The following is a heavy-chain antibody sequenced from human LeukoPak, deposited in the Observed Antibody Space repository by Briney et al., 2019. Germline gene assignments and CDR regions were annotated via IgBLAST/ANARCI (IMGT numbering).Heavy chain of an antibody. CDR2: IRSAGTNV. Sequence: GGSLRLSCAASGFTFSTFEMNWVRQAPGKGLEWVSHIRSAGTNVYYADSVKGRFTISRDNTKNSLHLQMNSLRAEDTAVYYCARIVAYSCAGMDVWGQGTTVTVSS. D-gene: IGHD2-15*01. V-gene: IGHV3-48*03. CDR3: ARIVAYSCAGMDV. CDR1: GFTFSTFE. J-gene: IGHJ6*02.